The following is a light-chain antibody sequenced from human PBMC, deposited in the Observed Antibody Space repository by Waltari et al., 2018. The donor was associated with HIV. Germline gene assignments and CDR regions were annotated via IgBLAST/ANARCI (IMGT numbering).Light chain of an antibody. Sequence: QSALTHPASVSGSPGQAITIPCTGTSSDVGGYNYVWYQHHPGKAPKLMIYEVSNRPSGVSNRFSGSKSGNTASLTISGLQAEDEADYYCSSYTISSTLYVFGTGTKVTVL. J-gene: IGLJ1*01. CDR3: SSYTISSTLYV. CDR2: EVS. V-gene: IGLV2-14*01. CDR1: SSDVGGYNY.